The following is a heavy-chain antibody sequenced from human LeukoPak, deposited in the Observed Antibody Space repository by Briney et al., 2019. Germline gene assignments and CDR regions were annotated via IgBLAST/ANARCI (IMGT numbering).Heavy chain of an antibody. D-gene: IGHD3-10*01. CDR3: ATLRRVMVRGVRFDY. Sequence: ASVKVSCKASGYTFTSYYMHWVRQAPGKGLEWMGGFDPEDGETIYAQKFQGRVTMTEDTSTDTAYMELSSLRSEDTAVYYCATLRRVMVRGVRFDYWGQGTLVTVSS. J-gene: IGHJ4*02. V-gene: IGHV1-24*01. CDR2: FDPEDGET. CDR1: GYTFTSYY.